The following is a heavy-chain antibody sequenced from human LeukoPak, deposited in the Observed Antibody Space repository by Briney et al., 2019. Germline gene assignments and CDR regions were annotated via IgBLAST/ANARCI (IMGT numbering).Heavy chain of an antibody. J-gene: IGHJ4*02. CDR2: IIPIFGTA. D-gene: IGHD5-18*01. Sequence: SVKVSCKASGCTFSSYAISWVRQAPGQGLEWMGGIIPIFGTANYAQKFQGRVTITTDESTSTPYMELSSLRSEDTAVYYCARFRGGYSYGDDAVWGEGTLVTVSS. V-gene: IGHV1-69*05. CDR1: GCTFSSYA. CDR3: ARFRGGYSYGDDAV.